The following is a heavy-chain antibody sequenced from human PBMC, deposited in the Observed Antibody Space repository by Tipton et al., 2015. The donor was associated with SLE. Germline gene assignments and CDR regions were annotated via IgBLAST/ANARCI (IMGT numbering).Heavy chain of an antibody. Sequence: TLSLTCSVSGGSIRSTDNYWSWIRQPAGKGLEWIGHIYTSGSTNYNPSLKSRVTISVDTSKNQFSLKLSSVTAADTALYYCARGTNYDSSGYYSYWGQGTLVTVSS. CDR2: IYTSGST. J-gene: IGHJ4*02. V-gene: IGHV4-61*09. D-gene: IGHD3-22*01. CDR3: ARGTNYDSSGYYSY. CDR1: GGSIRSTDNY.